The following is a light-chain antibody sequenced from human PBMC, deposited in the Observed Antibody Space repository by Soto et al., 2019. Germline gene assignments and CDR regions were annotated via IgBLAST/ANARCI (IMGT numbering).Light chain of an antibody. V-gene: IGLV2-11*01. J-gene: IGLJ2*01. CDR2: DVS. CDR1: SSDVGGYNY. Sequence: QSVLTQPRSVSGSPGQSVTISCTGTSSDVGGYNYVSWYQQHPGKAPKLMIYDVSKRPSGVPDRFSGSKSGNTASLTISGLQAEDEADYYCCSYAGSYTFDVVFGGGTKADRP. CDR3: CSYAGSYTFDVV.